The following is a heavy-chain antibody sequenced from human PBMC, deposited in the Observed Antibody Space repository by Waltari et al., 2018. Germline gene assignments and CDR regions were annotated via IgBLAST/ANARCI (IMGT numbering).Heavy chain of an antibody. CDR2: INPNRGGT. CDR1: GYTFTGYY. V-gene: IGHV1-2*02. CDR3: ARAEWELLGWFDP. J-gene: IGHJ5*02. D-gene: IGHD1-26*01. Sequence: QVQLVQSGAEVKKPGASVKVSCKASGYTFTGYYMHWVRQAPGQGLEWMGWINPNRGGTNYAQKFQGRVTMTRDTSISTAYMELSRLRSDDTAVYYCARAEWELLGWFDPWGQGTLVTVSS.